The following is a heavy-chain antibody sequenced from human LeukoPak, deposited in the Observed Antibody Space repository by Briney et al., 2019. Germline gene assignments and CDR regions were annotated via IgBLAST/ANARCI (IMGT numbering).Heavy chain of an antibody. CDR1: GDTFTDYY. V-gene: IGHV1-2*02. J-gene: IGHJ4*02. Sequence: GASVRVSFKASGDTFTDYYMHWGRQAPGEGGERMGWINPDDGDTNYAQKFQGRVTMTRDTSISTAHMEVSRLRSDDTAVYYCARANFLYCSSSTCLFDYWGQGTLVTVSS. CDR3: ARANFLYCSSSTCLFDY. D-gene: IGHD2-2*01. CDR2: INPDDGDT.